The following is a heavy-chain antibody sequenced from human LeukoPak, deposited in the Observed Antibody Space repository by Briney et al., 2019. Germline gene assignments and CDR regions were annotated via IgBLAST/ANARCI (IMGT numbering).Heavy chain of an antibody. D-gene: IGHD4-17*01. V-gene: IGHV4-39*01. CDR3: GRYNYGDYANWFDP. J-gene: IGHJ5*02. CDR2: IYYSGST. CDR1: GGSISSSSYY. Sequence: PSETLSLTCTVTGGSISSSSYYWGWIRQPPGKGLEWIGSIYYSGSTYYNPPLRSRVTISVDTSKNQFSLKLSSVTAADTAVYYCGRYNYGDYANWFDPWGQGTLVTVSS.